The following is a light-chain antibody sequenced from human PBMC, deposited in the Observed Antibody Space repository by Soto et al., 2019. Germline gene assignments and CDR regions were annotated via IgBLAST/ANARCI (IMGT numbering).Light chain of an antibody. V-gene: IGKV1-5*03. Sequence: DIQMTQSPSTLSGSVGDRVTITCRASQTIRSWLAWYQQKTGKAPKLLIYKASTLKSGVSSRISGSGSGTEFSLTISSLQPDDFATYYCQHYNSYSEAFGQGTKVDIK. CDR3: QHYNSYSEA. CDR2: KAS. CDR1: QTIRSW. J-gene: IGKJ1*01.